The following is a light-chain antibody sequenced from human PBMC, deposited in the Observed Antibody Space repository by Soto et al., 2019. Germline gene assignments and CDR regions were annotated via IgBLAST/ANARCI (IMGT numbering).Light chain of an antibody. Sequence: EIVLTQSPATLSLSTGERATLSFRVSQSVSSYLAWYQQKPGQAPRLLIYDASNRATGIPARFSGSGSGTDFTLTISSLEPEDFAVYYCQQRTNWTPITFGQGTRLEIK. CDR3: QQRTNWTPIT. V-gene: IGKV3-11*01. CDR1: QSVSSY. J-gene: IGKJ5*01. CDR2: DAS.